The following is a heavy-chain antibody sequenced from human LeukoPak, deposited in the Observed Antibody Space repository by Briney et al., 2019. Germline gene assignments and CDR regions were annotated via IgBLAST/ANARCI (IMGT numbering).Heavy chain of an antibody. Sequence: GGSLRLSCAASGLTFRSYGMHWVRQAPGKGLEWVAVISYDGSHKYYADSVKGRFSISRDNSKNTLYLQMNSLRADDTAVYYCAKGARGDTVTSIVGLNWFDPWGQGTLVTVSS. J-gene: IGHJ5*02. CDR1: GLTFRSYG. CDR3: AKGARGDTVTSIVGLNWFDP. CDR2: ISYDGSHK. D-gene: IGHD4-17*01. V-gene: IGHV3-30*18.